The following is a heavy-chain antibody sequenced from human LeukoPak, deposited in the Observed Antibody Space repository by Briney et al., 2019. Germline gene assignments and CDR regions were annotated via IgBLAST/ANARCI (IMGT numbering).Heavy chain of an antibody. J-gene: IGHJ4*02. Sequence: SETLSLTCTVSGGSIGSNYWTWIRQPPGKGLEYIGYIYYTGGTNYNPSLKSRVTISVDTSKNQFSLKLSAVTAADTAVYFCAKYGNSGWVIDNWGQGTLVTVSS. CDR3: AKYGNSGWVIDN. D-gene: IGHD6-19*01. CDR1: GGSIGSNY. V-gene: IGHV4-59*08. CDR2: IYYTGGT.